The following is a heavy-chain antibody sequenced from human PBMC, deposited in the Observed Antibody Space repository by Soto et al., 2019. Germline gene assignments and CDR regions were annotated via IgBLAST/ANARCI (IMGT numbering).Heavy chain of an antibody. Sequence: QVQLVQSGAEVKKPGSSVKVSCKASGGTFSTYSISWVRQAPGQGLEWMGGSPPIFGTSKYAQNFQGRVTITADESTSTAYMELSSLRSDDTAVYYCAGLGRYPKSSYYYGMDVWGQGTTVTVSS. V-gene: IGHV1-69*01. J-gene: IGHJ6*02. CDR1: GGTFSTYS. CDR2: SPPIFGTS. CDR3: AGLGRYPKSSYYYGMDV. D-gene: IGHD1-20*01.